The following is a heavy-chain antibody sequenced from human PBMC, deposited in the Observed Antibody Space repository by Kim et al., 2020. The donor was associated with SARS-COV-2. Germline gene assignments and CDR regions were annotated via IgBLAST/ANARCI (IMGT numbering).Heavy chain of an antibody. CDR2: INHSGST. D-gene: IGHD3-9*01. J-gene: IGHJ5*02. CDR3: ARGRSLRYFDWLLSTNWFDP. Sequence: SETLSLTCAVYGGSFSGYYWSWIRQPPGKGLEWIGEINHSGSTNYNPSLKSRVTISVDTSKNQFSLKLSSVTAADTAVYYCARGRSLRYFDWLLSTNWFDPWGQGTLVTVSS. CDR1: GGSFSGYY. V-gene: IGHV4-34*01.